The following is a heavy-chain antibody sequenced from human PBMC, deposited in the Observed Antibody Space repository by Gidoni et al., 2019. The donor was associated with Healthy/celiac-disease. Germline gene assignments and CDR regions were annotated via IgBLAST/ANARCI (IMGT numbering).Heavy chain of an antibody. D-gene: IGHD3-22*01. V-gene: IGHV4-34*01. CDR2: INHSGST. J-gene: IGHJ4*02. CDR1: GGSFSGYY. Sequence: QVQLQQWGAGLLKPSEPLSLTCAVYGGSFSGYYWSWIRQPPGKGLEWIGEINHSGSTNYNPSLKSRVTISVDTSKNQCSLKLSSVTAADTAVYYCARAYDKGWDWGQGTLVTVSS. CDR3: ARAYDKGWD.